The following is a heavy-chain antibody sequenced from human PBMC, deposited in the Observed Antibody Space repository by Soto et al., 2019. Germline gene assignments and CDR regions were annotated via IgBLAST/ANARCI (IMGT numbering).Heavy chain of an antibody. CDR1: GFTFSTYG. CDR3: AKLPYGDYAEFDY. V-gene: IGHV3-30*18. Sequence: QVQLVESGGGVVQPGRSLRLSCAASGFTFSTYGMHWVRQAPGKGLEWVAVISYDGSDKYYADSVKGRFTISRDNSKNTLFLQMSSLRAEDTAVYYCAKLPYGDYAEFDYWGQGILVTVSS. D-gene: IGHD4-17*01. CDR2: ISYDGSDK. J-gene: IGHJ4*02.